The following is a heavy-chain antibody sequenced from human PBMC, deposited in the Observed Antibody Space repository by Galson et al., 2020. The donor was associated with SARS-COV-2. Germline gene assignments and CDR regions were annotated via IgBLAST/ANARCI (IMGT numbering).Heavy chain of an antibody. CDR3: ARDGPNGISSSSWYVYKGRYGMDV. V-gene: IGHV3-21*01. CDR1: GFTFSSYS. CDR2: ISSSSSYI. D-gene: IGHD6-13*01. Sequence: GGSLRLSCAASGFTFSSYSMNWVRQAPGKGLEWVLSISSSSSYIYYADSVKGRFTISRDNAKNSLYLQMNSLRAEDTAVYYCARDGPNGISSSSWYVYKGRYGMDVWGQGPRSPSP. J-gene: IGHJ6*02.